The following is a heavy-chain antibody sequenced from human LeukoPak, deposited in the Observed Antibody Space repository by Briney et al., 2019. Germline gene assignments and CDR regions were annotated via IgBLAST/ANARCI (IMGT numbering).Heavy chain of an antibody. CDR2: TYFTGTT. J-gene: IGHJ4*02. CDR3: ARLRSGSRPNFDS. CDR1: GGSISAYY. V-gene: IGHV4-59*08. Sequence: SETLSLTCTISGGSISAYYWSWIRQPLGTGLEWIGYTYFTGTTTYHPSLRSRVTISLDTSNNQFSLGLTSVTVADTAVYYCARLRSGSRPNFDSWGQGSMVTVSS. D-gene: IGHD3-22*01.